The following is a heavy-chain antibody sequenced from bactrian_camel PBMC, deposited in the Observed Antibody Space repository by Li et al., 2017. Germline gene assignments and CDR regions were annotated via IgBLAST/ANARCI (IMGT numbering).Heavy chain of an antibody. V-gene: IGHV3S28*01. CDR3: AATPPGLVGIPPLRLGLYNY. D-gene: IGHD6*01. CDR2: ISTSGGTT. J-gene: IGHJ4*01. Sequence: QMVESGGGSVQAGGSLRLSCAASGYAYSRNFMGWFRQAPGKEREGVAAISTSGGTTNYADSVKGRFTISRDSAKNTMYLQMNSLKPEDTAMYYCAATPPGLVGIPPLRLGLYNYWGQGTQVTVS. CDR1: GYAYSRNF.